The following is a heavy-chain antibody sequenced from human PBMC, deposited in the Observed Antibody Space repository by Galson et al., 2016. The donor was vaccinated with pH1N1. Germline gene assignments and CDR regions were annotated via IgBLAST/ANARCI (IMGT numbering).Heavy chain of an antibody. CDR1: GASVTRGDSY. D-gene: IGHD3-3*01. J-gene: IGHJ3*02. Sequence: GLVKPSETLSLTCTVSGASVTRGDSYWSWIRQHPGKGLEWIGYIDNTGSTYYRSSLKSRITISVDTSKNQFSLRLSSVTAADTAVYYCARRFFEYLEGRPTDASDIWGPGTMVTVSS. CDR2: IDNTGST. V-gene: IGHV4-31*03. CDR3: ARRFFEYLEGRPTDASDI.